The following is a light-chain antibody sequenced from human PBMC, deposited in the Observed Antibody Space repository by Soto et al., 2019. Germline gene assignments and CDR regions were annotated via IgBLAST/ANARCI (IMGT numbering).Light chain of an antibody. V-gene: IGKV3-11*01. CDR1: QSVRSY. CDR2: DAF. CDR3: QQRSNWPST. Sequence: EIVLTQSPVTLSLSPGERATLSCRASQSVRSYLVWYQQKRGQAPRRLIYDAFKRATGIPARFSGSGSGTNFTLTISSLEPEDFAVYYCQQRSNWPSTFGGGTKVEIK. J-gene: IGKJ4*01.